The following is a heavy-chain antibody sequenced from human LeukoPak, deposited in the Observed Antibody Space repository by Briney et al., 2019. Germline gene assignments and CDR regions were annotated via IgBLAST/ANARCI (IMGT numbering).Heavy chain of an antibody. V-gene: IGHV1-18*01. CDR3: ARDLSGYCSSTSCLSYEFDY. D-gene: IGHD2-2*01. CDR2: ISAYNGNT. Sequence: ASVKVSCKASGYTFTSYGISWVRQAPGQGLEWMGWISAYNGNTNYAQKLQGRVTMTTDTSTSTAYMELRSLRSDDTAVYYCARDLSGYCSSTSCLSYEFDYWGQGTLVTVSS. CDR1: GYTFTSYG. J-gene: IGHJ4*02.